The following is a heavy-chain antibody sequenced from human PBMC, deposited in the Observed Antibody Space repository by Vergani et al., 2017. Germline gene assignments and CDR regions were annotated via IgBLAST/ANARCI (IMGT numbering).Heavy chain of an antibody. J-gene: IGHJ4*02. CDR2: FDPEDGET. CDR3: ATALRDHLQLVLTKGYYFDY. Sequence: QVQLVQSGAEVKKPGASVKVSCKASGYTFTSYYMHWVRQAPGKGLEWMGGFDPEDGETIYAQKFQGRVTMTEDTSTDTAYMELSSLRSEDTAVYYCATALRDHLQLVLTKGYYFDYWGQGTLVTVSS. V-gene: IGHV1-24*01. D-gene: IGHD6-6*01. CDR1: GYTFTSYY.